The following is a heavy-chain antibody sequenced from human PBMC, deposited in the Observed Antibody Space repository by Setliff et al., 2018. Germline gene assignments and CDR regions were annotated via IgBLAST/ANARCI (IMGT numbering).Heavy chain of an antibody. J-gene: IGHJ4*02. V-gene: IGHV4-39*07. Sequence: PSETLSLTCTVSGGSVTRTTTFWGWVRQTPGKGLEWIGSTYDSGSTYYNPSLNSRVTISEDTSKNQFSLKLTSVTAADAAVYYCARAAVTSGARADYFDNWGRGTLVTVSS. CDR1: GGSVTRTTTF. CDR2: TYDSGST. D-gene: IGHD4-17*01. CDR3: ARAAVTSGARADYFDN.